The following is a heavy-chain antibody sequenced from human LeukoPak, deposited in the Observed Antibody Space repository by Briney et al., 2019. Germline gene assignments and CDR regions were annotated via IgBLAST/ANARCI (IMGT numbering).Heavy chain of an antibody. CDR3: ARVGWELWKERFDY. Sequence: SQTLSLTCAISGDSVSSNTVGWHWIRQSPSRGLEWLGRTYYRSKWNNDYAISVKSRITINSDTSKNQFSLKLSSVTAADTAVYYCARVGWELWKERFDYWGQGTLVTVSS. D-gene: IGHD1-26*01. CDR2: TYYRSKWNN. J-gene: IGHJ4*02. V-gene: IGHV6-1*01. CDR1: GDSVSSNTVG.